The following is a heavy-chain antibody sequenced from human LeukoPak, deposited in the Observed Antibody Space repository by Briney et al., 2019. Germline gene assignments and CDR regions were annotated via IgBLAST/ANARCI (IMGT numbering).Heavy chain of an antibody. CDR3: AREGIAAAYDEPYYYYYGMDV. J-gene: IGHJ6*02. CDR2: ISSSGSTI. D-gene: IGHD6-13*01. V-gene: IGHV3-48*03. CDR1: GFTFSSYE. Sequence: GGSLRLSCAASGFTFSSYEMNWVRLAPGKGLEWVSYISSSGSTIYYADSVKGRFTISRDNAKNSLYLQMNSLRAEDTAVYYCAREGIAAAYDEPYYYYYGMDVWGQGTTVTVSS.